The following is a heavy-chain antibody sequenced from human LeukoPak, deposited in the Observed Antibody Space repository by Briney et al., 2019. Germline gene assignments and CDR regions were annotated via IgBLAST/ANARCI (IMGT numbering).Heavy chain of an antibody. J-gene: IGHJ4*02. CDR3: AKDPRGDVYDFWSGHFDY. D-gene: IGHD3-3*01. Sequence: PGGSLKLSCAASGFTFSSYAVSWVRQAPGKGLEWVSAISGSGGSTYYADSVKGRFTISRDNSKNTLYLQMNSLRAEDTAVYYCAKDPRGDVYDFWSGHFDYWGQGTLVTVSS. CDR1: GFTFSSYA. V-gene: IGHV3-23*01. CDR2: ISGSGGST.